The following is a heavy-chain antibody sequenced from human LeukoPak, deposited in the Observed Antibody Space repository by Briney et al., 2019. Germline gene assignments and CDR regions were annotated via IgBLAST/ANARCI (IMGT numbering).Heavy chain of an antibody. V-gene: IGHV4-39*01. D-gene: IGHD4-23*01. Sequence: PSETLSLTCTVSGGSISSYYWSWIRQPPGKGLEWIGSIYYSGSTYYNPSLKSRVTISVDTSKNQFSLKLSSVTAADTAVYYCARHRLSTVGSFCYFDYWGQGTLVTVSS. J-gene: IGHJ4*02. CDR3: ARHRLSTVGSFCYFDY. CDR1: GGSISSYY. CDR2: IYYSGST.